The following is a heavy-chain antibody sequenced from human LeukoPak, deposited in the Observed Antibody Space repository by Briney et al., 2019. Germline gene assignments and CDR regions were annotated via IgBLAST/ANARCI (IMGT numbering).Heavy chain of an antibody. CDR1: GYTFTSYG. D-gene: IGHD5-18*01. V-gene: IGHV1-18*01. J-gene: IGHJ6*03. CDR3: ARGPEVQLWYTDYYYYMDV. Sequence: ASVKVSCKASGYTFTSYGISWVRQAPGQGLEWMGWISAYNGNTNYAQKLQGRVTMTTDTSTSTAYMELSSLRSEDTAVYYCARGPEVQLWYTDYYYYMDVWGKGTTVTVSS. CDR2: ISAYNGNT.